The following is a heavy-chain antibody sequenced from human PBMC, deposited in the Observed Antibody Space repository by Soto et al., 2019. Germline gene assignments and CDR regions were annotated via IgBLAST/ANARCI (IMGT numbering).Heavy chain of an antibody. J-gene: IGHJ6*02. CDR3: ASGLYDIPWYYGVDG. D-gene: IGHD3-9*01. CDR2: IGTAGDP. V-gene: IGHV3-13*05. Sequence: GALRLFSEAAGFSLSSYDMHLVRQATGKGLEWVSAIGTAGDPYYPGSVKGRFTISRENAKNSLYLQMNSLRAGDTAVYYCASGLYDIPWYYGVDGWGQGTTVTVSS. CDR1: GFSLSSYD.